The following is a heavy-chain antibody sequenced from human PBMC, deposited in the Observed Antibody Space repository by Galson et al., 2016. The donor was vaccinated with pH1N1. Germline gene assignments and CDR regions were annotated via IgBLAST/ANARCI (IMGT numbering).Heavy chain of an antibody. D-gene: IGHD6-19*01. Sequence: TLSLTCIVSGASLSGGGFYWSWIRQRPGRGLEWIGYIHNSGTTSYNPSLKSRLSMSIDTSKKHFSLRLTSVAAADTAIYYCARGNGGWYGDWGQGTLVTVSP. CDR2: IHNSGTT. V-gene: IGHV4-31*03. CDR3: ARGNGGWYGD. CDR1: GASLSGGGFY. J-gene: IGHJ1*01.